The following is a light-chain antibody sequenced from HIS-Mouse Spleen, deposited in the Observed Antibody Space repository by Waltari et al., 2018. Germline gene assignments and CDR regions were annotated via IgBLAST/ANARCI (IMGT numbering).Light chain of an antibody. CDR1: SSDVGSYNL. V-gene: IGLV2-23*01. CDR2: EGS. J-gene: IGLJ3*02. CDR3: CSYAGSRV. Sequence: QSALTQPASVSGSPGQSITIHCTGTSSDVGSYNLVSWYQQHPGKAPKLMIYEGSKRPSGVSNRFSGSKSGNTASLTISGLQAEDEADYYCCSYAGSRVFGGGTKLTVL.